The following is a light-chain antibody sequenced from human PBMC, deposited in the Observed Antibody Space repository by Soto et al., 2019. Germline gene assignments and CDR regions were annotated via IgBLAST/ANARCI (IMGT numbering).Light chain of an antibody. CDR3: QQYYSYPIT. CDR2: AAS. CDR1: QSISSY. Sequence: DIQMTKSPSSLSASVGDRVTITCRASQSISSYLNWYQQKPGKAPKLLIYAASSLQSGVPSRFSGSGSGTDFTLTISCLQSEDFATYYCQQYYSYPITFGQGTRLEVK. J-gene: IGKJ5*01. V-gene: IGKV1-39*01.